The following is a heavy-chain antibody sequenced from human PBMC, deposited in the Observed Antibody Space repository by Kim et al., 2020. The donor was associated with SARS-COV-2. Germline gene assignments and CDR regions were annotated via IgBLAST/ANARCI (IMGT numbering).Heavy chain of an antibody. CDR2: ISSSSSYI. J-gene: IGHJ3*02. D-gene: IGHD6-13*01. Sequence: GGSLRLSCAASGFTFSSYSMNWVRQAPGKGLEWVSSISSSSSYIYYADSVKGRFTVSRDNAKNSLYLQMNSLRAEDTAVYYCARDPRRQKLVQDDAFDIWGQGTMVTVSS. CDR1: GFTFSSYS. CDR3: ARDPRRQKLVQDDAFDI. V-gene: IGHV3-21*01.